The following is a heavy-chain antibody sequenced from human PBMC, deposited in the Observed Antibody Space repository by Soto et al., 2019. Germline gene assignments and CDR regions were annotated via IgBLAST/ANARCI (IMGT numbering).Heavy chain of an antibody. V-gene: IGHV4-39*01. CDR1: CGSISSSSYY. J-gene: IGHJ6*02. CDR3: ARHLGGYYYYGMDV. Sequence: PSETLSLTCTFSCGSISSSSYYWGWIRQPPGKGLEWIGSISYSGSTYYNPSLKSRVTISVDTSKNQFSLKLSSVTAADTAVYYCARHLGGYYYYGMDVWGQGTTVTVSS. D-gene: IGHD3-10*01. CDR2: ISYSGST.